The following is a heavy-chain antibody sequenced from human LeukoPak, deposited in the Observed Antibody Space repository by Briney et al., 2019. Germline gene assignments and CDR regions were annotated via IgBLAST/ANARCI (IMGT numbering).Heavy chain of an antibody. Sequence: ASVKVSCKASGYTFTSYDINWVRQATGQGLEWMGWMNPNSGNTGYAQKFQGGVTMTRNTSISTAYMELSSLRSEDTAVYYCARRYSYGYENWFDPWGQGTLVTVSS. J-gene: IGHJ5*02. CDR3: ARRYSYGYENWFDP. V-gene: IGHV1-8*01. CDR1: GYTFTSYD. CDR2: MNPNSGNT. D-gene: IGHD5-18*01.